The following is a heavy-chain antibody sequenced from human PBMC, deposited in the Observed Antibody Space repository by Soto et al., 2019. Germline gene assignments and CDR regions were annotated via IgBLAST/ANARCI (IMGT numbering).Heavy chain of an antibody. Sequence: QVQLQQWGAGLLKPSETLSLTCAVYGGSFSGYYWSWIRQPPGKGLEWIGEINHSGSTNYNPSLRSRVTISVDTSKNQFSLKLSSVTAADTAVYYCARVRHDYIWGSYRKYYFEYWGHGTLVTVSS. D-gene: IGHD3-16*02. CDR3: ARVRHDYIWGSYRKYYFEY. J-gene: IGHJ4*01. CDR2: INHSGST. V-gene: IGHV4-34*01. CDR1: GGSFSGYY.